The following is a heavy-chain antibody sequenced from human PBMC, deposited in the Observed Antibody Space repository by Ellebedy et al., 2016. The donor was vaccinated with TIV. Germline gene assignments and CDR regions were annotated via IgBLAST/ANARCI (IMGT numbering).Heavy chain of an antibody. V-gene: IGHV4-59*01. J-gene: IGHJ6*03. CDR1: GGSFSGYY. Sequence: SETLSLXCAVYGGSFSGYYWSWIRQPPGQGLEWIGYIYYSGSTNYNPSLKSRVTISVDTSKNQFSLKLSSVTAADTAVYYCARENSFYCSSTSCYYYYYMDVWGKGTTVTVSS. CDR3: ARENSFYCSSTSCYYYYYMDV. CDR2: IYYSGST. D-gene: IGHD2-2*01.